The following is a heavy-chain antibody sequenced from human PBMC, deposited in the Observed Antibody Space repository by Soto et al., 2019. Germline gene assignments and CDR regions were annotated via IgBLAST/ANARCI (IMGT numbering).Heavy chain of an antibody. D-gene: IGHD3-10*01. CDR2: ISYDGSNK. Sequence: PGGSLRLSCAASGFTFSSYAMHWVRQAPGKGLEWVAVISYDGSNKYYADSVKGRFTISRDNSKNTLYLQMNSLRAEDTAVYYCARDLTMVRGALGVCDYWGQGSLVTVSS. CDR3: ARDLTMVRGALGVCDY. V-gene: IGHV3-30-3*01. J-gene: IGHJ4*02. CDR1: GFTFSSYA.